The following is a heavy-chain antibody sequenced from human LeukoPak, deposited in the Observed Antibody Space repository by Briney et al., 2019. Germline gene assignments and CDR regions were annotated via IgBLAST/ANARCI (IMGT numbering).Heavy chain of an antibody. CDR1: GYSFTSYW. CDR3: ARRSLHDYGDYGGRFDP. Sequence: GESLKISCKGSGYSFTSYWIGWVRQMPGKGLEWMGIIYPGDSDTRYSPSFQGQATISADKSISTAYLQWSSLKASDTAMYYCARRSLHDYGDYGGRFDPWGQGTLVTVSS. CDR2: IYPGDSDT. J-gene: IGHJ5*02. V-gene: IGHV5-51*01. D-gene: IGHD4-17*01.